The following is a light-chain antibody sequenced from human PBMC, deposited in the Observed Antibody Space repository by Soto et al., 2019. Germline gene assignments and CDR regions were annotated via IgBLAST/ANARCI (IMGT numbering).Light chain of an antibody. J-gene: IGLJ3*02. V-gene: IGLV4-69*01. Sequence: QPVLTQSPSASASLGASVKLTCTLSSGHISYAIAWYQQQPEKGPRYFMKLNNDGSHNKGDGIPDRFSGSSSGAERYLTISSLQSEDEADYYCQTWGTGIQVFGGGTKLTVL. CDR2: LNNDGSH. CDR1: SGHISYA. CDR3: QTWGTGIQV.